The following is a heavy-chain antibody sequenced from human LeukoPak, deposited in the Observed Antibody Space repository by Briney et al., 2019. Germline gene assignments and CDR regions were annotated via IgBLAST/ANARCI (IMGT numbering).Heavy chain of an antibody. D-gene: IGHD1-1*01. V-gene: IGHV1-69*05. CDR1: GGTFITYT. J-gene: IGHJ4*02. CDR2: IIPIFGTA. Sequence: SVKVSCKASGGTFITYTINWVRQAPGQGLEWMGGIIPIFGTANYAQKFQGRVTVTTDDSTSTAFMELSSLRSEDAAVYYCATYMLRDNWNVHTFDSWGQGTLVTVSS. CDR3: ATYMLRDNWNVHTFDS.